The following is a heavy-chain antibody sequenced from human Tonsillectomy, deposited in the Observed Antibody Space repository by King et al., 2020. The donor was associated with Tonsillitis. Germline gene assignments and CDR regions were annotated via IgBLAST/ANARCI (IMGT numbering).Heavy chain of an antibody. J-gene: IGHJ5*02. D-gene: IGHD2-15*01. CDR2: IFDSEKT. Sequence: VQLQESGPGLVKPSQTLSLTCTVSGGSISGGDYYWSWIRQPPGNGLEWIGAIFDSEKTYYNPSLTSVLTISIDTSKNQFSLKLSSVTAADTAIYYCGRYEGGVFDPWGQGTLVTVSS. V-gene: IGHV4-31*01. CDR1: GGSISGGDYY. CDR3: GRYEGGVFDP.